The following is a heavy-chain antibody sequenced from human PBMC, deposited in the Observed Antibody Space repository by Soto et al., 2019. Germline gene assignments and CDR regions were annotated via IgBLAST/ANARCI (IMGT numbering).Heavy chain of an antibody. V-gene: IGHV1-58*01. CDR2: IVVGSGNT. D-gene: IGHD3-3*02. J-gene: IGHJ4*02. CDR3: EAHDMTPFI. CDR1: GFTFPSSA. Sequence: GASVKVSCKASGFTFPSSAVQWVRQARGQRLEWIGWIVVGSGNTNSAQRFQERLTFTRDMSTSTVYMELSSLKSEDTAVYYCEAHDMTPFIWGQGTLVTVSS.